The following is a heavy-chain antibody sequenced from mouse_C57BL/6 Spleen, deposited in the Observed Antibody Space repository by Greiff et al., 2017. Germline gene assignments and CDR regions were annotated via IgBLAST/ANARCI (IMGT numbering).Heavy chain of an antibody. Sequence: VQLQQSGPELVKPGASVKISCKASGYSFTSYYIHWVKQRPGQGLEWIGWLYPGSGNTKYNEKFKGKATLTADTSSSTAYMQLSSLTSEDSAVYYCASGDYGSSAFDYWGQGTTLTVSS. D-gene: IGHD1-1*01. J-gene: IGHJ2*01. CDR2: LYPGSGNT. CDR3: ASGDYGSSAFDY. CDR1: GYSFTSYY. V-gene: IGHV1-66*01.